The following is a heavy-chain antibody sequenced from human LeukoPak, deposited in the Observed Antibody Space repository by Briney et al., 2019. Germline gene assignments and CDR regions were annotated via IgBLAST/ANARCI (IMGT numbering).Heavy chain of an antibody. V-gene: IGHV3-7*01. CDR3: ARDRNYDRGGWYFDL. J-gene: IGHJ2*01. CDR2: MKLDGSKK. CDR1: GLTFSTDL. Sequence: GGSLTLSCEASGLTFSTDLMSWVRQAPGKGLEWVANMKLDGSKKYHIPSVEGRFTIATDDAKHSLYLQMNSLRAEDTAVYYCARDRNYDRGGWYFDLWGRGTLVTVSS. D-gene: IGHD3-10*02.